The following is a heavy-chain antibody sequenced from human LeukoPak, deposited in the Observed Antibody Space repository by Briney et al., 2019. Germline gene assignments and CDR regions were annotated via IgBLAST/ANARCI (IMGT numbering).Heavy chain of an antibody. J-gene: IGHJ4*02. D-gene: IGHD5-18*01. V-gene: IGHV3-30-3*01. CDR3: ARSEGGTQPWYSYGYTPTPPDY. CDR2: ISYDGSNK. Sequence: PGGSLRLSCAASGFTFSSYAMHWVRQAPGKGLEWVAVISYDGSNKYYAGSVKGRFTISRDNSKNTLYLQMNSLRAEDTAVYYCARSEGGTQPWYSYGYTPTPPDYWGQGTLVTVSS. CDR1: GFTFSSYA.